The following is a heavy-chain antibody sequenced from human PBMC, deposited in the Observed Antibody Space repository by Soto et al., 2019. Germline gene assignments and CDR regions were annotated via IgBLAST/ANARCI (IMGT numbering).Heavy chain of an antibody. CDR3: AKIDHYDFWSGYHTYFDY. Sequence: GGSLRLSCAASGFTFSTYGMSWVRRTPGRGLEWVSALSGSGTATYYADSVKGRFTISRDNSKNMLYLQMNSLRADDTAVYYCAKIDHYDFWSGYHTYFDYWGQGALVTVSS. CDR2: LSGSGTAT. J-gene: IGHJ4*02. V-gene: IGHV3-23*01. CDR1: GFTFSTYG. D-gene: IGHD3-3*01.